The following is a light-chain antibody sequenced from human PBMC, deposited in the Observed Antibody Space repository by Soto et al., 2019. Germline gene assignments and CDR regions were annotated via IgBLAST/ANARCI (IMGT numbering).Light chain of an antibody. V-gene: IGKV3-20*01. J-gene: IGKJ3*01. CDR3: PRYGSSLFT. CDR1: QSVSNSY. Sequence: EIVLTQSPGTLSLSPGERATLSCRASQSVSNSYLAWYQQKPGQAPRLLIYGASSRATGIPDRFSGSGSGTDFTLTISRLEPEDFAVYYCPRYGSSLFTFGHGTKVDIK. CDR2: GAS.